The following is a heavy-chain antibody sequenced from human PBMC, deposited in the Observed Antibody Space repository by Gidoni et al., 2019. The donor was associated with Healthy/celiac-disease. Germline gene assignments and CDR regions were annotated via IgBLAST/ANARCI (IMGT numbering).Heavy chain of an antibody. J-gene: IGHJ6*02. CDR2: IYYSGST. Sequence: QLQLQESGPGLVKPSETLSLTCTVSGGSISSSSYYWGWIRQPPGKGLEWIGSIYYSGSTYYNPSLKSRVTISVDTSKNQFSLKLSSVTAADTAVYYCARLDGTYYDFWSGYYHPSYYYGMDVWGQGTTVTVSS. V-gene: IGHV4-39*01. D-gene: IGHD3-3*01. CDR1: GGSISSSSYY. CDR3: ARLDGTYYDFWSGYYHPSYYYGMDV.